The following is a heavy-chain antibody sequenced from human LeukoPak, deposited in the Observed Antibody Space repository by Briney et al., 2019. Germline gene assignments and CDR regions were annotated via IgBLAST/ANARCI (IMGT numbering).Heavy chain of an antibody. Sequence: PGGSLRLSCAASGFTFSSYGMHWVRQAPGKGLEWVAFIRYDGSNKYYADSVKGRFTISRDNSKNTLYLQMNSLRAEDTAVYYCAKELYCSSTSCPRYRGQGTLVTVSS. CDR2: IRYDGSNK. CDR3: AKELYCSSTSCPRY. V-gene: IGHV3-30*02. D-gene: IGHD2-2*01. CDR1: GFTFSSYG. J-gene: IGHJ4*02.